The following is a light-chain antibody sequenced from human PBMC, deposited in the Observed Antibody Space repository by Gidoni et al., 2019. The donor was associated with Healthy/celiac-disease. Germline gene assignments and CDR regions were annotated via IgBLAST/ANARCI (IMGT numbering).Light chain of an antibody. Sequence: DIQLSRSPSSLSASVGDRVTITCRASQSISSYLNWYQQKPGKAPQLLIYAASSLQSGVPSRFSGSGSGTDFTLTISSLQPEDFATYYCQQSYSTGVTFGPGTKVDIK. J-gene: IGKJ3*01. CDR2: AAS. CDR3: QQSYSTGVT. CDR1: QSISSY. V-gene: IGKV1-39*01.